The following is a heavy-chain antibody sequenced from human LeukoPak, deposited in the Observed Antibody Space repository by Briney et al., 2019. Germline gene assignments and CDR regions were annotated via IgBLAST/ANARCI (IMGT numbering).Heavy chain of an antibody. V-gene: IGHV4-34*01. Sequence: SETLSLTCAVYGGSFSGYYWSWIRQPPGKGLEWIGEINHSGSTNYNPSLKSRVTISVDTSKNQFSLKLSSVTAADTAVYYCARGSTVVVVAATCLAFDIWGQGTMVTVSS. J-gene: IGHJ3*02. CDR3: ARGSTVVVVAATCLAFDI. D-gene: IGHD2-15*01. CDR1: GGSFSGYY. CDR2: INHSGST.